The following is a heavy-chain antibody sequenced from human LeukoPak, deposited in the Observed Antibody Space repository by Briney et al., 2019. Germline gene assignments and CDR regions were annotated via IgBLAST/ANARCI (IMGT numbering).Heavy chain of an antibody. CDR2: ISAYNGNT. Sequence: ASVKVSCKASGYTFTSYGISWVRQAPGQGLEWMGWISAYNGNTNYAQKLQGRVTMTTDTSTSTAYMELRSLRSDDTAVYYCVIVSRDSAPIGDRFVPWGQGTLVTVSS. CDR3: VIVSRDSAPIGDRFVP. J-gene: IGHJ5*02. CDR1: GYTFTSYG. D-gene: IGHD3-10*01. V-gene: IGHV1-18*04.